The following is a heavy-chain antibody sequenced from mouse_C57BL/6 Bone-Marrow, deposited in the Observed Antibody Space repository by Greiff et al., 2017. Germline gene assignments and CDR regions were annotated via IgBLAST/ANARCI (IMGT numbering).Heavy chain of an antibody. J-gene: IGHJ4*01. V-gene: IGHV1-76*01. CDR3: ARSYYYGSIPYAMDY. D-gene: IGHD1-1*01. CDR1: GYTFTDYY. Sequence: VQLQQSGAELVRPGASVKLSCKATGYTFTDYYINWVKQRPGQGLEWIARIYPGSGNTYYNEKFKGKATLTAEKSSSTAYMQLSSLTSEDSAVYFCARSYYYGSIPYAMDYWGQGTSVTVSS. CDR2: IYPGSGNT.